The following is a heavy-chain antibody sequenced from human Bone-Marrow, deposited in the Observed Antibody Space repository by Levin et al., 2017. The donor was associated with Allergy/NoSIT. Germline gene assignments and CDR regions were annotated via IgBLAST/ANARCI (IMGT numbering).Heavy chain of an antibody. CDR1: GDSISSSY. CDR3: ARWETPMESFEY. J-gene: IGHJ4*02. CDR2: IYEKDNT. D-gene: IGHD3-10*01. V-gene: IGHV4-59*01. Sequence: KTGGSLRLSCAVSGDSISSSYWSWIRQSPGKALEWIGYIYEKDNTKYNPSLKSRVTMSVDTSKNQFSLKLTSVTAADTAVYYCARWETPMESFEYWGQGTVVTVSA.